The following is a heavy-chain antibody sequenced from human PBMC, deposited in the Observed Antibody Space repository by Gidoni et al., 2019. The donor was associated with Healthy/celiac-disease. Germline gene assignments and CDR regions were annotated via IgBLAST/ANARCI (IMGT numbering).Heavy chain of an antibody. Sequence: QVQLVKSGAEGKKPGAAVKVSCKASGYTFTSYAMHWVRQSPGQSLELMGWINAGNGDTKYSQKFQVRVTITRDTSASTAYMELSSLRSEDTAVYYCARDLGPCISGWYCFHYYGMDVWGQGTTVTVSS. CDR2: INAGNGDT. CDR3: ARDLGPCISGWYCFHYYGMDV. J-gene: IGHJ6*02. CDR1: GYTFTSYA. V-gene: IGHV1-3*01. D-gene: IGHD6-19*01.